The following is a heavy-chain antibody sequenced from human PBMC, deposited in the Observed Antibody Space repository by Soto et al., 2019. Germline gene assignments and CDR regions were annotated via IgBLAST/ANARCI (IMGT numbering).Heavy chain of an antibody. CDR3: ARGGSGDIVVVAAIDY. Sequence: QVQLQEPGPGLVKPSQTLSLTCTVSGGSISSGNYYWSWIRQHPGKGLEWIGYIFYSGSTYYNPSLQSRVTISVDTSKNQFSLKLSSVTAADTAVYYCARGGSGDIVVVAAIDYWGQGTLVTVSS. CDR2: IFYSGST. V-gene: IGHV4-31*03. CDR1: GGSISSGNYY. D-gene: IGHD2-15*01. J-gene: IGHJ4*02.